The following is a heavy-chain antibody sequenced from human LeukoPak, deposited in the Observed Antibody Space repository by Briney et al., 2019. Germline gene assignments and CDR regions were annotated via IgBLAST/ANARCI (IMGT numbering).Heavy chain of an antibody. CDR2: ISSSATST. Sequence: GGSLRLSCAASGFTFSSYAMSWVRQAPGKGLEWVSAISSSATSTYYADSVKGRFTISRDNAKNTLYLQMNSLRAEDTAVYYCAREGVWRQQLVDYYYGMDVWGQGTTVTVSS. CDR3: AREGVWRQQLVDYYYGMDV. D-gene: IGHD6-13*01. V-gene: IGHV3-23*01. J-gene: IGHJ6*02. CDR1: GFTFSSYA.